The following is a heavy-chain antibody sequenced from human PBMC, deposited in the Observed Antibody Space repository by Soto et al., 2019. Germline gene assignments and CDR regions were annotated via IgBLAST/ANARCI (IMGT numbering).Heavy chain of an antibody. CDR1: VG. D-gene: IGHD3-10*02. Sequence: VGVGWIRQPPGKALEWLALIYWDDDKRYSPSLKSRLTITKDTSKNQGVLTIANIDPVDTDTYYCAHRFFFFRTKDGIRDVRSVSAFLLNRSSDL. CDR2: IYWDDDK. J-gene: IGHJ2*01. CDR3: AHRFFFFRTKDGIRDVRSVSAFLLNRSSDL. V-gene: IGHV2-5*02.